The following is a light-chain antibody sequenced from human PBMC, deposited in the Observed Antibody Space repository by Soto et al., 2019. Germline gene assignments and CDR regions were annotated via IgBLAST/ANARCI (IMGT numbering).Light chain of an antibody. CDR1: SSNIGAGFD. Sequence: QSVLTQPPSVSGAPGQRVTISCTGSSSNIGAGFDVYWYQHLPGTAPKLLIYDNTNRPSGVPHRFSGSKSGTSASLAITGLQAEEEADYYCQSYDSSLRAVVFGGGTKLTVL. J-gene: IGLJ2*01. CDR3: QSYDSSLRAVV. CDR2: DNT. V-gene: IGLV1-40*01.